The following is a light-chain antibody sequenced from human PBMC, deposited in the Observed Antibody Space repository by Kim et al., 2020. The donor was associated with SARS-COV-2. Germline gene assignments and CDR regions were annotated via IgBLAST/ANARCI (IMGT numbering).Light chain of an antibody. V-gene: IGLV2-11*01. Sequence: QSVSMAWTGTSSDVGANNHVSWYQQHPGKAPNLMIYDVSERPSGVPDRFSVSKSGNTAALTISGLQAEDEADYYCCSDADSSTSYVFGTGTKVTVL. CDR1: SSDVGANNH. CDR3: CSDADSSTSYV. CDR2: DVS. J-gene: IGLJ1*01.